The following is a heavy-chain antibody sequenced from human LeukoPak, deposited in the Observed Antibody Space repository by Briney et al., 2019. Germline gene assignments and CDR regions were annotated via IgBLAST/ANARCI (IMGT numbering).Heavy chain of an antibody. D-gene: IGHD3-22*01. V-gene: IGHV3-20*04. CDR3: ARNLMGYYDSSGYYY. CDR1: GFTFDDYG. Sequence: GGSLRLSCAASGFTFDDYGMNWVRQAPGKGLEWVSGINWNGGSTGYAGSVKGRFTISRDNAKNSLYLQMNSLRAEDTALYYCARNLMGYYDSSGYYYFGQGTLVTVSS. CDR2: INWNGGST. J-gene: IGHJ4*02.